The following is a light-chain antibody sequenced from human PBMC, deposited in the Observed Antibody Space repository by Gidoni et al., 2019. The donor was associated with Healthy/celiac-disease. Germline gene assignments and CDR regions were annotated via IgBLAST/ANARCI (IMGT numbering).Light chain of an antibody. J-gene: IGLJ2*01. CDR2: RTN. CDR3: VLYMGSGSVV. Sequence: QTVVTQAPSFSVSPGGTVTLTCGLSTGSVATSYYPSWYQQTPGQAPRTLIYRTNTRPSGVPDRFSGSILGNKAALTITGAQADDESDYYCVLYMGSGSVVFGGGTKLTVL. V-gene: IGLV8-61*01. CDR1: TGSVATSYY.